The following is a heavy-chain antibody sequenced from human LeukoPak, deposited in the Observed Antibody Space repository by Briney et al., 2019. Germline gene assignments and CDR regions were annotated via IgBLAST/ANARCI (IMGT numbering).Heavy chain of an antibody. CDR3: STSGGNWFDP. Sequence: GGSLRLSCAASGFTFSNYRMHWVRQAPGKGLLWVSRINSDGGSTSYADSVKGRFTISRDHAKNTLYLQMDSLRVEDTAVYDCSTSGGNWFDPWGQGTLVTVSS. CDR1: GFTFSNYR. J-gene: IGHJ5*02. CDR2: INSDGGST. V-gene: IGHV3-74*01. D-gene: IGHD3-16*01.